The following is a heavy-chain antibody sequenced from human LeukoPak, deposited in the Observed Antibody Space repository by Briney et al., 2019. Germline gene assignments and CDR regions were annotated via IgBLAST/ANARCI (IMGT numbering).Heavy chain of an antibody. J-gene: IGHJ3*02. D-gene: IGHD2-2*01. CDR1: GFTVSSNY. Sequence: GGSLRLSCAASGFTVSSNYMSWVRQAPGKGLEWGSVIYSGGSTYYADSAKGRFTISRDNSKNTLYLQMNSLTAEDTAVYYCARVGVVPAAIPDGFDIWGQGTMVTVSS. CDR3: ARVGVVPAAIPDGFDI. V-gene: IGHV3-53*01. CDR2: IYSGGST.